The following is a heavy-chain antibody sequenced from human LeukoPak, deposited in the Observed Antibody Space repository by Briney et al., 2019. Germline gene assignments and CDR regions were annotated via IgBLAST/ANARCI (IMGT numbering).Heavy chain of an antibody. Sequence: GGSLRLSCAASGFTFSTYAMNWVRQAPGKGLVWVSRINNDGSSTSYADSVKGRFTISRDNAKNTLYLAMNSLRDEDTAVYYCASVVGGYYPPVEAFDIWGQGTMVTVSS. J-gene: IGHJ3*02. V-gene: IGHV3-74*01. CDR3: ASVVGGYYPPVEAFDI. CDR2: INNDGSST. D-gene: IGHD3-3*01. CDR1: GFTFSTYA.